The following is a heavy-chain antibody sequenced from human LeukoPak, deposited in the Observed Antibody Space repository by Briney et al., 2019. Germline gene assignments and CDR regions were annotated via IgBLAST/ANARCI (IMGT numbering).Heavy chain of an antibody. V-gene: IGHV3-49*04. J-gene: IGHJ6*01. CDR3: TSGPMQQWLYYGMDV. CDR2: IRSKTYGGTT. CDR1: GFTFGDHA. Sequence: GGSLRLSCTASGFTFGDHAMSWVRQAPGKGLEWVGFIRSKTYGGTTEYAASVKCRFTISRDDSKSIAYLQMNRLKNEDTDVYYCTSGPMQQWLYYGMDVWGQGTTVTVSS. D-gene: IGHD6-19*01.